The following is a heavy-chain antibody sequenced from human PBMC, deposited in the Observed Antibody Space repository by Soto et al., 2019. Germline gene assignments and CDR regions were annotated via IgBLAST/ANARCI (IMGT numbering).Heavy chain of an antibody. CDR3: ARRPKVLRYFDWLLSSYFDY. D-gene: IGHD3-9*01. CDR1: GGSFSGYY. Sequence: SETLSLTCAVYGGSFSGYYWSWIRQPPGKGLEWIGEINHSGSTNYNPSLKSRVTISVDTSKNQFSLKLSSVTAADTAVYYCARRPKVLRYFDWLLSSYFDYWGQGTLVTVSS. J-gene: IGHJ4*02. CDR2: INHSGST. V-gene: IGHV4-34*01.